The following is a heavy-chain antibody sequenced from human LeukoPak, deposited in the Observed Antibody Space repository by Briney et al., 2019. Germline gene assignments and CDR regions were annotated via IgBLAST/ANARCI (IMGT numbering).Heavy chain of an antibody. J-gene: IGHJ4*02. Sequence: GGSLRLSCAASGFTFSSYAMHWVRQAPGKGLEWVAVISYDGSNKYYADSVKGRFTISRDNSKNTLYLQMNSLRAEDTAVYYCARDLMFRAAEGYWGQGTLVTVSS. CDR3: ARDLMFRAAEGY. V-gene: IGHV3-30-3*01. CDR2: ISYDGSNK. D-gene: IGHD3-10*01. CDR1: GFTFSSYA.